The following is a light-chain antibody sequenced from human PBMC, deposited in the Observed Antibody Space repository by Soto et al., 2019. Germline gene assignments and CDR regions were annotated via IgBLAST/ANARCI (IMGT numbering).Light chain of an antibody. CDR1: RSLVASDGNAY. Sequence: EIVLTQTPLLSPVTLGQPASISCRSSRSLVASDGNAYLTWLHQRPGQPPRPLICKVSQRLSGVPDRFSGSGAGTDSTLHNSRVEAEDVGTYFCMQATQSRTFGQGTRLEIK. CDR2: KVS. J-gene: IGKJ5*01. V-gene: IGKV2-24*01. CDR3: MQATQSRT.